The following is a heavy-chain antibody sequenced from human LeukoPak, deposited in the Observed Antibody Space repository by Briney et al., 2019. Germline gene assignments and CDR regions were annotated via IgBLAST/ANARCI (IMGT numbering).Heavy chain of an antibody. CDR3: AKDGGASSSWSTTFDY. Sequence: GGSLRLSCAASGFTFSSYNMNWVRQAQGKGLEWVSSITSGSSYRFYADSVKGRFTISRDNAKNSLYLQMNSLRAEDTAVYYCAKDGGASSSWSTTFDYWGQGTLVTVSS. D-gene: IGHD6-13*01. CDR2: ITSGSSYR. J-gene: IGHJ4*02. CDR1: GFTFSSYN. V-gene: IGHV3-21*01.